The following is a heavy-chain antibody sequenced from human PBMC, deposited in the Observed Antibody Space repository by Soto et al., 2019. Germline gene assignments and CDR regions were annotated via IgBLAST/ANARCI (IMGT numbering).Heavy chain of an antibody. CDR1: GFTFSSYG. CDR3: AKDEDRIGYYLSVLAF. Sequence: GGSLRLSCAASGFTFSSYGMHWVRQAPGKGLEWVAVISYDGSNKYYADSVKGRFTISRDNSKNTLYLQMNSLRAEDTAVYYCAKDEDRIGYYLSVLAFWRKGTTVPVS. J-gene: IGHJ6*03. V-gene: IGHV3-30*18. CDR2: ISYDGSNK. D-gene: IGHD3-22*01.